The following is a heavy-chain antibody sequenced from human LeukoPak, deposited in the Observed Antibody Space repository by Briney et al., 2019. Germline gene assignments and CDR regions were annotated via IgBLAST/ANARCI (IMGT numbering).Heavy chain of an antibody. CDR1: GFTFSSYA. CDR3: AKAFGCSSTSCSYYFDY. V-gene: IGHV3-30-3*01. CDR2: ISYDGSNK. J-gene: IGHJ4*02. D-gene: IGHD2-2*01. Sequence: PGGSLRLSCAASGFTFSSYAMHWVRQAPGKGLEWVAVISYDGSNKYYADSVKGRFTISRDNSKNTLYLQMNSLRAEDTAVYYCAKAFGCSSTSCSYYFDYWGQGTLVTVSS.